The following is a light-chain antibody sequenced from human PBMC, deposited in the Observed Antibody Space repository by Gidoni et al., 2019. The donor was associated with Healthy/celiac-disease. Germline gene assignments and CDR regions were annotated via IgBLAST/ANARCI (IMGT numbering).Light chain of an antibody. CDR2: SSS. V-gene: IGKV1-27*01. J-gene: IGKJ1*01. CDR1: QGISSY. Sequence: EIQLTQSPSSLSASVGDRVTITCRVSQGISSYLNWYRQKPGKIPKLLIYSSSNLQSGVPSRFIGSRSGTNFTLTISSLQPEDVAAYYGHWTDKAPPWAFGQGTKVEIK. CDR3: HWTDKAPPWA.